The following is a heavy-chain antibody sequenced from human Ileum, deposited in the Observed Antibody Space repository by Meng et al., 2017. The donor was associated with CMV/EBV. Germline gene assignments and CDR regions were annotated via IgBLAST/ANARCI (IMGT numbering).Heavy chain of an antibody. CDR1: GFTFSSYS. CDR3: ARGAYSPPYYYYGMDV. J-gene: IGHJ6*02. Sequence: GGSLRLSCAASGFTFSSYSMNWVRQAPGKGLEWVSSISSSSSYIYYADSVKGRFTISRDNAKNSLYLQMNSLRAEDTAVYYCARGAYSPPYYYYGMDVWGQGTMVTVSS. D-gene: IGHD4-11*01. CDR2: ISSSSSYI. V-gene: IGHV3-21*01.